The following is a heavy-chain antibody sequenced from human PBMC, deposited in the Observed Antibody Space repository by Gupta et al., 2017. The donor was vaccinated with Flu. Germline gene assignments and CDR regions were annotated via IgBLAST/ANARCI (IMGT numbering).Heavy chain of an antibody. CDR1: GYTFTSYA. CDR2: TNPGKGNP. J-gene: IGHJ5*02. CDR3: ARDSGSGWHSFS. Sequence: QVQLVQSGAEVKKPGASVKVSCKAYGYTFTSYAIHRVRQAPGQRFEWMAWTNPGKGNPKYSQKFQGRLTITIDPSATTAYMYLGSLISEDTGVYYCARDSGSGWHSFSWGQGTLVTVSS. V-gene: IGHV1-3*01. D-gene: IGHD6-19*01.